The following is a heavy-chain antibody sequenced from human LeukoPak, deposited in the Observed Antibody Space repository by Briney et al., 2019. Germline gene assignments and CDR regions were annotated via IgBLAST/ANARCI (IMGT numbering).Heavy chain of an antibody. J-gene: IGHJ6*02. CDR3: ARDPPRIVVVVAATNYYGMDV. CDR2: ISAYSGDT. V-gene: IGHV1-18*01. Sequence: GASVNVSCKASGYTFTSYGISWVRQAPGQGLEWMGWISAYSGDTNYAQKFQGRATMTTDTSTSTAYMELRSLRSDDTAVYYCARDPPRIVVVVAATNYYGMDVWGQGTTVTVSS. CDR1: GYTFTSYG. D-gene: IGHD2-15*01.